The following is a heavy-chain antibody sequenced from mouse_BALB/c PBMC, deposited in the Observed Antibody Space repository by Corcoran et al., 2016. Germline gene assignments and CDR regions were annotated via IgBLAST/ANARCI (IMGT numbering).Heavy chain of an antibody. D-gene: IGHD3-1*01. Sequence: EVQLQQSGAELVKPGASVTLSCTASGFNIKDTYMHWVKQRPEQGLEWIGRIDPANGNTKYDPKFQGKATITADTSSNTAYLQLSSLTSEDTAVYYCARGRARAPYYFDYWGQGTTLTVSS. CDR2: IDPANGNT. J-gene: IGHJ2*01. CDR1: GFNIKDTY. V-gene: IGHV14-3*02. CDR3: ARGRARAPYYFDY.